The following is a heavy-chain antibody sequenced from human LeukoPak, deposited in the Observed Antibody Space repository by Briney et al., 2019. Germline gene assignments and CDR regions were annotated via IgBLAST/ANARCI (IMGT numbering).Heavy chain of an antibody. CDR2: IWYDGSNK. V-gene: IGHV3-33*01. Sequence: PGRSLRLSCAASGFTFSSYGMHWVRQAPGKGLEWVAVIWYDGSNKYCADSVKGRFTISRDNSKNTLYLQMNSLRAEDTAVYYCARDGFSSSWYPTYYYYYGMDVWGQGTTVTVSS. CDR3: ARDGFSSSWYPTYYYYYGMDV. D-gene: IGHD6-13*01. J-gene: IGHJ6*02. CDR1: GFTFSSYG.